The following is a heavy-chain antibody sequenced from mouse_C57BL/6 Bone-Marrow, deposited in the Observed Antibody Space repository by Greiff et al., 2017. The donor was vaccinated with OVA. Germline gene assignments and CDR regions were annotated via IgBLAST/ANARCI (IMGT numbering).Heavy chain of an antibody. CDR3: ARLEGRYFDY. V-gene: IGHV1-85*01. CDR2: IYPRDGST. D-gene: IGHD3-3*01. J-gene: IGHJ2*01. Sequence: QVQLQQSGPELVKPGASVKLSCKASGYTFTSYDINWVKQRPGQGLEWIGWIYPRDGSTMYNEKFKGKATLTVDTSSSTAYMELHSLTSEDSAVYFCARLEGRYFDYWGQGTTLTVSS. CDR1: GYTFTSYD.